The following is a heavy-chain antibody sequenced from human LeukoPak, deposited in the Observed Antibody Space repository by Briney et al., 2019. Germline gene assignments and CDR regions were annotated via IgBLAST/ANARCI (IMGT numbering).Heavy chain of an antibody. CDR2: TSYDERKK. Sequence: PGGSPRLSCAASGFTFSTYGMHWVRQGPGTGLEWVAVTSYDERKKYYGDSVKGRFTISRDNAKNTLYLQMNSLRAEDTAVYYCAKDFHGSGSFYFGGQGTLVTVSS. V-gene: IGHV3-30*18. D-gene: IGHD3-10*01. CDR3: AKDFHGSGSFYF. CDR1: GFTFSTYG. J-gene: IGHJ4*02.